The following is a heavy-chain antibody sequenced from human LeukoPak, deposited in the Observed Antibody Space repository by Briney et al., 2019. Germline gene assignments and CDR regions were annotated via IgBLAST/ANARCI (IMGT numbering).Heavy chain of an antibody. V-gene: IGHV4-39*01. CDR3: ARLPIGDYYFDY. D-gene: IGHD4-17*01. J-gene: IGHJ4*02. CDR1: GGSISSSSYY. CDR2: IYYSGST. Sequence: KPSETLSLTCTVSGGSISSSSYYWGWIRQPPGKGLEWIGSIYYSGSTYYNPSLKSRVTISVDTSKNQFSLKLSSVTAADTAVYYCARLPIGDYYFDYRGQGILVTVSS.